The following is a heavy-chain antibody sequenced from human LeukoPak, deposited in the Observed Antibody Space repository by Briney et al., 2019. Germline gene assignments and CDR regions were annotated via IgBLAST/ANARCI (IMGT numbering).Heavy chain of an antibody. V-gene: IGHV5-51*01. J-gene: IGHJ4*02. CDR1: GSSFTNYW. Sequence: GESLKISCKVSGSSFTNYWIGWVRQMPGKGLEWMGIIYPGDSDTRYSPSFQGQVTISADKSISTAYLQWSSLKASDTAMYYCARHLGYNYGNFDYWGQGTLVTVSS. CDR3: ARHLGYNYGNFDY. D-gene: IGHD5-18*01. CDR2: IYPGDSDT.